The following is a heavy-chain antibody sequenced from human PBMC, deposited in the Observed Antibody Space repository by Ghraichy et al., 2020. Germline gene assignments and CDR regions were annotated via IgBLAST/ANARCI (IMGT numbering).Heavy chain of an antibody. CDR1: GFTFSDYY. CDR2: ISSSGSTI. V-gene: IGHV3-11*01. CDR3: GGEWELLRVDY. Sequence: GGSLRLSCAASGFTFSDYYMSWIRQAPGKGLEWVSYISSSGSTIYYADSVKGRFTISRDNAKNSLYLQMNSLRAEDTAVYYCGGEWELLRVDYWGQGTLVTVSS. D-gene: IGHD1-26*01. J-gene: IGHJ4*02.